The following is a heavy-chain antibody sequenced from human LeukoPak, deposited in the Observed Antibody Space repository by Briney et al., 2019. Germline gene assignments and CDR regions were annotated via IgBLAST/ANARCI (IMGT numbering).Heavy chain of an antibody. J-gene: IGHJ4*02. CDR3: ARAEAGYYDSSGDRKSSFDY. Sequence: SQTLSLTCALSGDSVSSNSAAWNWIRQSPSRGLEWLGRTYYRSKWYNDYAVSVKSRITINPDTSKNQFSLQLNSVTPEDTAVYYCARAEAGYYDSSGDRKSSFDYWGQGTLVTVSS. CDR1: GDSVSSNSAA. V-gene: IGHV6-1*01. D-gene: IGHD3-22*01. CDR2: TYYRSKWYN.